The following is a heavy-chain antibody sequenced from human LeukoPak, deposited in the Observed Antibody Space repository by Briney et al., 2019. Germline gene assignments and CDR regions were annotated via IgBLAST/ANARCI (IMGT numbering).Heavy chain of an antibody. CDR2: ISNDGNNK. CDR1: GFIFSSYG. CDR3: AKDGLMRFFDY. J-gene: IGHJ4*02. D-gene: IGHD2-8*01. V-gene: IGHV3-30*18. Sequence: GGSLRLSCAASGFIFSSYGMYWVRQAPGKGLEGVAVISNDGNNKQYADSVKGRFTISRDNSKNTLYLHMNSLRADDTAVYHCAKDGLMRFFDYWGQGTLVTVSS.